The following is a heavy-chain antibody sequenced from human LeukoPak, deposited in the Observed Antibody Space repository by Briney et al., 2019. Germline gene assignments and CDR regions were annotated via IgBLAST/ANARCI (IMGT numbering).Heavy chain of an antibody. Sequence: PSETLSLTCTVSGASISTYYWGWIRQPPGKGPEWIGSIYYSGSTYYNPSLKSRVTMSVDTSKNQFSLKLSSVTALDTAVYYCARTSRGELVVIDYWGQGTLVTVSS. CDR3: ARTSRGELVVIDY. CDR1: GASISTYY. V-gene: IGHV4-39*07. D-gene: IGHD6-6*01. J-gene: IGHJ4*02. CDR2: IYYSGST.